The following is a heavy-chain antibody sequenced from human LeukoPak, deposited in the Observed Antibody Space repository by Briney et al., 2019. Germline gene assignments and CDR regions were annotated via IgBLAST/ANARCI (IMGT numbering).Heavy chain of an antibody. V-gene: IGHV4-31*03. J-gene: IGHJ6*02. CDR3: ARDRRLGPKAYYYGMGV. D-gene: IGHD6-6*01. CDR2: IYYSGST. Sequence: SQTLSFTCTVSGGSISSGGYYWSWIRQHPGKGLEWIGYIYYSGSTYYNPSLKSRVTISVDTSKNQFSLKLSSVTAADTAVYYCARDRRLGPKAYYYGMGVWGQGTTVTVSS. CDR1: GGSISSGGYY.